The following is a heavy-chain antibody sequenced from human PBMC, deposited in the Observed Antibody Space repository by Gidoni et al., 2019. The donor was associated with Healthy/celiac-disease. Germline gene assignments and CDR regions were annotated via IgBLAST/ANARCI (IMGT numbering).Heavy chain of an antibody. CDR2: IYWDDDK. CDR1: GFSLSTSGVG. Sequence: QITLKESGPTLVKPTQTLTLTCTFSGFSLSTSGVGVGWTRQPPGKALEWLALIYWDDDKRYSPSLKSRLTITKDTSKNQVVLTMTNMDPVDTATYYCARGERYCSGGSCYEMFDYWGQGTLVTVSS. D-gene: IGHD2-15*01. J-gene: IGHJ4*02. CDR3: ARGERYCSGGSCYEMFDY. V-gene: IGHV2-5*02.